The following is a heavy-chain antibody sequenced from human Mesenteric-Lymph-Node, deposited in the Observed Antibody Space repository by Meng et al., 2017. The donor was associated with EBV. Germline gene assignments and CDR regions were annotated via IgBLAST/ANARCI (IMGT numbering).Heavy chain of an antibody. CDR2: FYYSGST. Sequence: QRHLQESGTGLVKPSETLSLTCTVSGGSISSSSYYWGWIRQPPGQGLEWIGSFYYSGSTYYNPSLKSRVTISEHTSKNQFSLKLSSVTAADTAVYYCARVLLRGVILLWGQGTLVTVSS. CDR3: ARVLLRGVILL. V-gene: IGHV4-39*07. D-gene: IGHD3-10*01. CDR1: GGSISSSSYY. J-gene: IGHJ4*02.